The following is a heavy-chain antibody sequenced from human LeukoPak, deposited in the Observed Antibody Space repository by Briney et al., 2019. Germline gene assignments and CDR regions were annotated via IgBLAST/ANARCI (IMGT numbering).Heavy chain of an antibody. V-gene: IGHV5-51*01. CDR1: GYSFTSYW. D-gene: IGHD3-22*01. J-gene: IGHJ3*02. Sequence: GESLKTSCKGSGYSFTSYWIGWVRQMPGKGLEWMGIIYPGDSDTRCSPSFQGQVTISADKSISTAYLQWSSLKASDTAMYYCARQPPTLENSRYYYDSSGYYDAFDIWGQGTMVTVSS. CDR2: IYPGDSDT. CDR3: ARQPPTLENSRYYYDSSGYYDAFDI.